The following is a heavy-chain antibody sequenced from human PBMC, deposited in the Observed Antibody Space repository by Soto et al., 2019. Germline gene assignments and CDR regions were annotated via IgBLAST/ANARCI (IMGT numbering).Heavy chain of an antibody. CDR2: IYPGDSDT. J-gene: IGHJ6*03. Sequence: GESLKISCKGSGYSFTSYWIGWVRQMPGKGLEWMGIIYPGDSDTRYSPSFQGQVTISADESISTAYLQWSSLKASDTAMYYCARQSIDGDPPRSYYYYYYMDVWGKGTTVTVSS. CDR3: ARQSIDGDPPRSYYYYYYMDV. D-gene: IGHD4-17*01. CDR1: GYSFTSYW. V-gene: IGHV5-51*01.